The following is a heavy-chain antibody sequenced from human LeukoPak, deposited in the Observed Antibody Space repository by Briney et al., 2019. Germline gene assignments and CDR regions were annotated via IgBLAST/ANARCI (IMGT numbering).Heavy chain of an antibody. J-gene: IGHJ4*02. D-gene: IGHD6-13*01. Sequence: SETLSLTCTVSGGSISSYYWSWIRQPAGKGLEWIGRIYSTGSTNYNPSLKSRVTMSVDTSKNQFSLMLRSVTAADTAVYYCARQIASAGTAGFDFWGQGALVTVSS. CDR1: GGSISSYY. CDR3: ARQIASAGTAGFDF. V-gene: IGHV4-4*07. CDR2: IYSTGST.